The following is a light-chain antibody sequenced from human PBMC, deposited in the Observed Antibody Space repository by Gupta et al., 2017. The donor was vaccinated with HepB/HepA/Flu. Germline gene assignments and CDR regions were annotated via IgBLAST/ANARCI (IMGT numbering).Light chain of an antibody. Sequence: MTHTPSSLSASLGDRVTITCRASQSISTYLHWYQYKPVTVPKLLIFAASIVQDGVPSRFSGSGYGTVFTLAISSLQPDDVATYCCQQSRSMPFTFGPGTTVDL. V-gene: IGKV1-39*01. CDR1: QSISTY. CDR3: QQSRSMPFT. J-gene: IGKJ3*01. CDR2: AAS.